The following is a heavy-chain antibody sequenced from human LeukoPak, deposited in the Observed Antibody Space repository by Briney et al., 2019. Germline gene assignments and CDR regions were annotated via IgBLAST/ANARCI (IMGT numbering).Heavy chain of an antibody. D-gene: IGHD3-3*01. CDR2: IKQDGSEE. V-gene: IGHV3-7*01. J-gene: IGHJ4*02. CDR1: GFTFSAYW. CDR3: ARDFIVLSYSDFWRGYYAGDF. Sequence: GGSLRLSCAASGFTFSAYWMSWVRQTPGKGLEWVANIKQDGSEEYYVDSVKGRFTISRDNAKSSLYLQMNSLGAEDTAVYYCARDFIVLSYSDFWRGYYAGDFWGQGTLVTVT.